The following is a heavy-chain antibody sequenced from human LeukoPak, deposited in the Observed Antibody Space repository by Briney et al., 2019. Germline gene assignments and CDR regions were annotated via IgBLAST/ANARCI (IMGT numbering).Heavy chain of an antibody. CDR1: GGSISSYY. Sequence: KTSETLSLTRTVSGGSISSYYWNWIRQPPGKGLEWIGYIYYSGSTNYNPSLKSRVTISVDTSKNQFSLKLSSVTAADTAVYYCAHSGPTAYFDYWGQGTLVTVSS. CDR2: IYYSGST. D-gene: IGHD2-15*01. CDR3: AHSGPTAYFDY. V-gene: IGHV4-59*01. J-gene: IGHJ4*02.